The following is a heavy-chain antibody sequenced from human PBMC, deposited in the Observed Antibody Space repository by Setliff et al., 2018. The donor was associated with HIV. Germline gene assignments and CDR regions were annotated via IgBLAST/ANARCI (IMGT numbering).Heavy chain of an antibody. V-gene: IGHV4-61*09. J-gene: IGHJ3*01. CDR3: ARAPPGIQNDAFDV. CDR1: GGSIRSGSYY. Sequence: SETLSLTCTVSGGSIRSGSYYWTWIRQPAGKGPEWIGHIYTNGYTNYNPSLKSRVTISVDTSRDQFSLQLTSVTAADTAVYYCARAPPGIQNDAFDVWGQGTRVTVSS. CDR2: IYTNGYT.